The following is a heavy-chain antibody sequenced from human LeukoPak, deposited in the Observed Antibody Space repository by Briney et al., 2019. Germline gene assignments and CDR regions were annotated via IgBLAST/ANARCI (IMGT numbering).Heavy chain of an antibody. CDR3: ANQKYSGSYGADY. J-gene: IGHJ4*02. Sequence: PGGSLRLSCAASGLILSNFGMHWFRQAPGKGLEWVAFILYDGNSKDSADSVKGRFTISRDNSKNTLYLQMNSLRADDTAVYYCANQKYSGSYGADYWGQGTLVTVSS. D-gene: IGHD1-26*01. V-gene: IGHV3-30*02. CDR1: GLILSNFG. CDR2: ILYDGNSK.